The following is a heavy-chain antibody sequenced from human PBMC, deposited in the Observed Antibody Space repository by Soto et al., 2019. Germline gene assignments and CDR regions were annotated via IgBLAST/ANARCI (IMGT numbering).Heavy chain of an antibody. CDR1: GGSFSSYA. J-gene: IGHJ4*02. CDR2: IIPILGKP. D-gene: IGHD6-19*01. V-gene: IGHV1-69*04. Sequence: QVQLVQSGAEVKKPGSSVKVSCKTSGGSFSSYAIIWVRQAPGQGLEWMGRIIPILGKPNYAQKFQGRITITADKSTSTDYMELSSLRSEYTAMYYCAREGSSGWFLWGQGTLVTVSS. CDR3: AREGSSGWFL.